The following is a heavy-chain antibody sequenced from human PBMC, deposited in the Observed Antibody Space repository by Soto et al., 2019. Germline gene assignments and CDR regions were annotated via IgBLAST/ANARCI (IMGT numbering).Heavy chain of an antibody. CDR3: ARDSTFVGIKLQSTGYSSGWYYFDY. CDR2: IIPIFGTA. Sequence: ASVKVSCKASGGTFSSYAISWVRQAPGQGLEWMGGIIPIFGTANYAQKVQGRGTITADESTSTAYMELSSLRSEDTAVYYCARDSTFVGIKLQSTGYSSGWYYFDYWGQGTLVTVSS. V-gene: IGHV1-69*13. J-gene: IGHJ4*02. D-gene: IGHD6-19*01. CDR1: GGTFSSYA.